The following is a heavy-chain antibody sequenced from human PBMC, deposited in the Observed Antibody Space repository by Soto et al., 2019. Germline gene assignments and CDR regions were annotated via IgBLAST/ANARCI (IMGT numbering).Heavy chain of an antibody. CDR3: ARVLGNDAFDI. CDR1: GGSISSSNW. Sequence: QVQLQESGPGLVKPSGTLSLTCAVSGGSISSSNWWSWVRQPPGKGLEWIGEIYHVGSTNYNPSLQSGVTISVDKSKHQFSMKLSSVTAADMDVYYCARVLGNDAFDIWGQGTMVTVSS. CDR2: IYHVGST. J-gene: IGHJ3*02. V-gene: IGHV4-4*02. D-gene: IGHD3-3*02.